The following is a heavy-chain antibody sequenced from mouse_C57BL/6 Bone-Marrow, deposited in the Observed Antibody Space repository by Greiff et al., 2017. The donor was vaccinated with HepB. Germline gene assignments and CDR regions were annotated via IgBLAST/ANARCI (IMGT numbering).Heavy chain of an antibody. Sequence: EVHLVESGGGLVQPGGSLSLSCAASGFTFTDYYMSWVRQPPGPADGWLGFMRNTAHGYTTEYSASVKGRFTISRDNSQSILYLQMNALRAEDSATYYCARLPIYYDYDPYYFDYWGQGTTLTVSS. CDR2: MRNTAHGYTT. V-gene: IGHV7-3*01. J-gene: IGHJ2*01. CDR3: ARLPIYYDYDPYYFDY. CDR1: GFTFTDYY. D-gene: IGHD2-4*01.